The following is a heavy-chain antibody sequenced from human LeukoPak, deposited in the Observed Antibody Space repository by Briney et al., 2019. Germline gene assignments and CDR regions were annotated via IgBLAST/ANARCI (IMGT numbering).Heavy chain of an antibody. CDR3: ARMVRGVVLGPNYYPYHMDV. J-gene: IGHJ6*03. Sequence: KPSETLSLTRTVSGGSISSHLYFWAWIRQPPGKGLEWIGSIYYGGSTYYNPSLKRRVTISVDTSKDDFSLKLASVTAADTAMYYCARMVRGVVLGPNYYPYHMDVWGTGTTVSVSS. V-gene: IGHV4-39*02. CDR2: IYYGGST. D-gene: IGHD3-10*01. CDR1: GGSISSHLYF.